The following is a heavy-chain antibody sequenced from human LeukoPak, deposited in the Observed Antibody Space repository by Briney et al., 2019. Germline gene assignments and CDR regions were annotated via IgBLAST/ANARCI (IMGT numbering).Heavy chain of an antibody. D-gene: IGHD6-19*01. CDR2: ISWNSGSI. J-gene: IGHJ4*02. CDR1: GFTVSSNY. Sequence: GGSLRLSCAASGFTVSSNYMSWVRQAPGKGLEWVSGISWNSGSIGYADSVKGRFTISRDNAKNSLYLQMNSLRAEDTALYYCAKDGVGSSGWYYFDYWGQGTLVTVSS. V-gene: IGHV3-9*01. CDR3: AKDGVGSSGWYYFDY.